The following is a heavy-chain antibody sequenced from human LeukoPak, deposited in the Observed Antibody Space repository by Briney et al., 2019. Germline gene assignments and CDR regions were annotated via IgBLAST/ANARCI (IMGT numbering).Heavy chain of an antibody. CDR1: GGSISSYY. CDR2: INHSGST. V-gene: IGHV4-34*01. Sequence: SETLSLTCTVSGGSISSYYWSWIRQPPGKGLEWIGEINHSGSTNYNPSLKSRVTISVDTSKNQFSLKLSSVTAADTAVYYCAPQIYCSSTSCPNWFDPWGQGTLVTVSS. CDR3: APQIYCSSTSCPNWFDP. J-gene: IGHJ5*02. D-gene: IGHD2-2*01.